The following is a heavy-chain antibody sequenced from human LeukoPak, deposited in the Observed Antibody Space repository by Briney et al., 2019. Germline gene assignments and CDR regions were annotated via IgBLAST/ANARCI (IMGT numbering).Heavy chain of an antibody. V-gene: IGHV1-24*01. CDR3: ATTNLRSSITMVQSDWFDP. CDR1: GYTLTELS. D-gene: IGHD3-10*01. J-gene: IGHJ5*02. CDR2: FDPEDGET. Sequence: ASVKVSCKVSGYTLTELSMHWVRQAPGKGLEWMGGFDPEDGETIYAQKFQGRVTMTEDTSTDTAYMELSSLRSEDTAVYYCATTNLRSSITMVQSDWFDPWGQGTLVTVSS.